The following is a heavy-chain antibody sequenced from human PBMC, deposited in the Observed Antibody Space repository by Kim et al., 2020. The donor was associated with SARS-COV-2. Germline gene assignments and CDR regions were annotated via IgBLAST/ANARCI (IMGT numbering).Heavy chain of an antibody. D-gene: IGHD1-26*01. J-gene: IGHJ6*02. Sequence: SVKVSCKASGGTFSSYAISWVRQAPGQGLEWMGGIIPIFGTANYAQKFQGRVTITADESTSTAYMELSSLRSEDTAVYYCARAELVGAKVPYYYGMDVWGQGTTVTVSS. CDR3: ARAELVGAKVPYYYGMDV. V-gene: IGHV1-69*13. CDR2: IIPIFGTA. CDR1: GGTFSSYA.